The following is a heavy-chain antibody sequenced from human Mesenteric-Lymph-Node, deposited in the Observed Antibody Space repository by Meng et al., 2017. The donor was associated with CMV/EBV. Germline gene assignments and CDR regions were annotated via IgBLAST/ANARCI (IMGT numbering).Heavy chain of an antibody. CDR1: GFSFDDYD. D-gene: IGHD2-2*01. CDR2: IKWNGGSI. V-gene: IGHV3-20*04. Sequence: GESLKISCAASGFSFDDYDMTWVRQAPGKGLEWVSGIKWNGGSIGYANSVKGRFTISRDNAKKSLYLQMDSLRAEDTALYYCARVVVATALYYYSGMDVWGQGTTVTVSS. CDR3: ARVVVATALYYYSGMDV. J-gene: IGHJ6*02.